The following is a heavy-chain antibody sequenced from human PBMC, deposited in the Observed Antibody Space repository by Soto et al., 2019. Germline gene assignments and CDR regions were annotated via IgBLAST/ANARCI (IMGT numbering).Heavy chain of an antibody. D-gene: IGHD2-8*01. Sequence: QLQLQESGAGQVKPSETLSLTCTVSGGSINSSSYYWGWIRQPPGKGLEWIESIYYSGSTYYNPSLKSRVTIYVDTSKNKFSLQLSSVSAADTAVYYCAVIVLMVYANFDYCGQGTLVTVSS. CDR1: GGSINSSSYY. J-gene: IGHJ4*02. CDR3: AVIVLMVYANFDY. V-gene: IGHV4-39*01. CDR2: IYYSGST.